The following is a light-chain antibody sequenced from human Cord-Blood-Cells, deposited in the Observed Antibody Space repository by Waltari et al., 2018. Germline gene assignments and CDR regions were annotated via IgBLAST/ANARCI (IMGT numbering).Light chain of an antibody. CDR3: QQRSNWYS. J-gene: IGKJ2*03. CDR2: DAS. CDR1: QSVSSY. V-gene: IGKV3-11*01. Sequence: EIVLTQSPAPLSLSPGESATLSCRASQSVSSYLAWYQQKPGQAPRLLIYDASNRATRIPARFSGSGSVTDFTLTISSLEPEDFAVYYCQQRSNWYSFGQGTKLEIK.